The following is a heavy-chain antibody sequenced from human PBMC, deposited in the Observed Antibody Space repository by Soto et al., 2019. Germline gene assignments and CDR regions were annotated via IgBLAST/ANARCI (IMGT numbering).Heavy chain of an antibody. Sequence: QVQLVQSGAEVKKPGASVKVSCKASGYTFTGYYMHWVRQAPGQGLEWMGWINPNSGGTNYAQKFQGWVTMTRDTSISKAYMGLSRLRSDDTAVYYCARSPGGVVTAMYYFDYWGQGTLVTVSS. J-gene: IGHJ4*02. CDR2: INPNSGGT. CDR3: ARSPGGVVTAMYYFDY. V-gene: IGHV1-2*04. D-gene: IGHD2-21*02. CDR1: GYTFTGYY.